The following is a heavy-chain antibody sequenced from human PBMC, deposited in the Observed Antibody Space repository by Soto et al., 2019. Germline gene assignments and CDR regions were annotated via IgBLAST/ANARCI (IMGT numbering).Heavy chain of an antibody. J-gene: IGHJ6*02. Sequence: EVQLVESGGGLVKPGGSLRLSCAASGFTFSSYSMNWVRQAPGKGLEWVSSISSSSSYIYYADSVKGRFTISRDNAKNSLDLQMNSLRAEGTAVYYWVREDGYYYYYGMDVWGQGTQVTGSS. CDR3: VREDGYYYYYGMDV. V-gene: IGHV3-21*01. CDR2: ISSSSSYI. CDR1: GFTFSSYS.